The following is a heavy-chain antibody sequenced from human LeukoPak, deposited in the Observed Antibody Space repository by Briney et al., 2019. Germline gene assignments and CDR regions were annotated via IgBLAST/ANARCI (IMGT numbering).Heavy chain of an antibody. Sequence: ASVKVSCKASGYTFTSYGISWVRQAPGQGLEWMGWISAYNGNTNYAQKLQGRVTMTTDTSTSTAYMELRSLRSDDTAVYYCARRSQERQLVLYYYYYMDVWGKGTTVTVSS. CDR2: ISAYNGNT. V-gene: IGHV1-18*01. CDR3: ARRSQERQLVLYYYYYMDV. J-gene: IGHJ6*03. D-gene: IGHD6-13*01. CDR1: GYTFTSYG.